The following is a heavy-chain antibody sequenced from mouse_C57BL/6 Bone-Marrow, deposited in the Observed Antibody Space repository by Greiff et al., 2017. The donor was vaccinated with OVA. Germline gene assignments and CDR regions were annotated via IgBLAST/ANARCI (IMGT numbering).Heavy chain of an antibody. CDR2: IHPNSGST. J-gene: IGHJ2*01. V-gene: IGHV1-64*01. Sequence: QVQLQQPGAELVKPGASVKLSCKASGYTFTSYWMHWVKQRPGQGLEWIGMIHPNSGSTNYHEKFKSKATLSVDKSSSTAYMQLSSLTSEDSAVYYCARSLGGDYWGQGTTLTVSS. CDR1: GYTFTSYW. CDR3: ARSLGGDY. D-gene: IGHD6-2*01.